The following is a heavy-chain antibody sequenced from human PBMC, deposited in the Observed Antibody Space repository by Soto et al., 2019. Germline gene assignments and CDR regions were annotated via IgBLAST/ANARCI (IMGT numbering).Heavy chain of an antibody. CDR2: ISYDETNK. Sequence: GGSLRLSCAASGFTFSSYAMHWVRQAPGKGLEWVAVISYDETNKYYSDSVKGRFTISRDNSKNTLYLQMNSLRAEDTAVYYCAREETAWPLAYGLDVWGQGTTVTVSS. J-gene: IGHJ6*02. D-gene: IGHD2-21*02. CDR3: AREETAWPLAYGLDV. CDR1: GFTFSSYA. V-gene: IGHV3-30-3*01.